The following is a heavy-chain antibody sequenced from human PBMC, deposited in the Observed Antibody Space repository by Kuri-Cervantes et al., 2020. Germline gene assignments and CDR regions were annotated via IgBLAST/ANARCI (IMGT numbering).Heavy chain of an antibody. J-gene: IGHJ6*03. CDR1: GYSISSGYY. V-gene: IGHV4-38-2*02. CDR2: IYHSGST. Sequence: SETLSLTCTVSGYSISSGYYWSWIRQPPGKGLEWIGSIYHSGSTYYNPSLKSRVTISVDTSKNQFSLKLTSVTAADTAVYFCARGGRDYSGSGSYLLPQYYYYYMDVWGRGTTVTVSS. CDR3: ARGGRDYSGSGSYLLPQYYYYYMDV. D-gene: IGHD3-10*01.